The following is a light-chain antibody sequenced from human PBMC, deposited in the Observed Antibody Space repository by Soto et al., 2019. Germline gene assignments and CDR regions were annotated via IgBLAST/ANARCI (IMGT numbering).Light chain of an antibody. V-gene: IGKV3-20*01. Sequence: EIVMTQSPATLSVSPGERATLSCRASSSVSSRDLAWYQQKPGQGPRLLMYGASNRATGIPDRFGGSGSGTEFTLTISRLEPEDSAVYYCQQFGTSPLTFGGGTKVDIK. CDR1: SSVSSRD. J-gene: IGKJ4*01. CDR2: GAS. CDR3: QQFGTSPLT.